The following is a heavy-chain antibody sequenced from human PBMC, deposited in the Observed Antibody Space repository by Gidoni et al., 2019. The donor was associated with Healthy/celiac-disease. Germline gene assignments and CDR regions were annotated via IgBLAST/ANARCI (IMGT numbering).Heavy chain of an antibody. CDR1: GFTFSSYA. V-gene: IGHV3-30-3*01. CDR3: ARDLRVVENY. Sequence: QVQLVESGGGVVQPGRSLRLSCAASGFTFSSYAMHWVRQAPGKGLEWVAVISYDGSNKYYADSVKGRFTISRDNSKNTLYLQMNSLRAEDTAVYYCARDLRVVENYWGQGTLVTVSS. D-gene: IGHD2-15*01. J-gene: IGHJ4*02. CDR2: ISYDGSNK.